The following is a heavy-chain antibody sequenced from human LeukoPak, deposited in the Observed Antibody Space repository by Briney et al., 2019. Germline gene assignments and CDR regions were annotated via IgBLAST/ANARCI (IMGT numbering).Heavy chain of an antibody. CDR3: ARGGHREYCSGGSCSYMDV. CDR1: GFTFSSYG. V-gene: IGHV3-30*02. Sequence: GGSLRLSCAASGFTFSSYGMHWVRQAPGKGLEWVAFIRNDGSNKYDADSVKGRFTISRDNAKNSLYLQMNSLRAEDTAVYYCARGGHREYCSGGSCSYMDVWGKGTTVTISS. D-gene: IGHD2-15*01. J-gene: IGHJ6*03. CDR2: IRNDGSNK.